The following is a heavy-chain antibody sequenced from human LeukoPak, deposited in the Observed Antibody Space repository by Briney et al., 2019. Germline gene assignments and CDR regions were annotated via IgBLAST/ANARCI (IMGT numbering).Heavy chain of an antibody. J-gene: IGHJ4*02. CDR3: AKRETAGSGWYSSGYYFDY. CDR1: GFTFSDYY. Sequence: PGGSLRLSCAASGFTFSDYYMSWIRQAPGKGLEWVSYISSSGSTIYYADSVKGRFTISRDNSKNTLYLQMNSLRAEDTAVYYCAKRETAGSGWYSSGYYFDYWGQGTLVTVSS. D-gene: IGHD6-19*01. V-gene: IGHV3-11*01. CDR2: ISSSGSTI.